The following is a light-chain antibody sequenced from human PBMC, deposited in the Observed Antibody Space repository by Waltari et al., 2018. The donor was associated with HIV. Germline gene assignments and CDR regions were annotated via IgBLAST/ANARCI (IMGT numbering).Light chain of an antibody. Sequence: QSALTQPPSVSGSLGQSVTISCTGTSSDIGAYNRVSWYQQSPGTAPKLRIYEVTHRPSGVPVRVSVSNSGNTASLTISGLQADDEADYYCSSYTTSSTWVFGGGTKLTVL. CDR2: EVT. CDR1: SSDIGAYNR. J-gene: IGLJ3*02. V-gene: IGLV2-18*02. CDR3: SSYTTSSTWV.